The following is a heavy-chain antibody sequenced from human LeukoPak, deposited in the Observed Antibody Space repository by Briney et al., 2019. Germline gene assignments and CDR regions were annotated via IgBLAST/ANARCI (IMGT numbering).Heavy chain of an antibody. J-gene: IGHJ4*02. Sequence: SETLSLTCTVSGGSITSSSYYWGWPRQPPGRGLEWIGNVYYSGSTYYNPSLKSRVTISGDTSKNQFSLKLSSVTAADAAVYYCARVDNQNYFSYWGQGTLVTVSS. CDR2: VYYSGST. CDR1: GGSITSSSYY. V-gene: IGHV4-39*01. D-gene: IGHD1-1*01. CDR3: ARVDNQNYFSY.